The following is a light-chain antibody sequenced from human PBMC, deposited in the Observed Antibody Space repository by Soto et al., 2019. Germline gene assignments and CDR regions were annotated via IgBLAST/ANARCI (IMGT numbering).Light chain of an antibody. Sequence: SYELTQPPSVSVAPGKTARITCGGNNIGSKSVHWYQQKPGQAPVLVIYYDSDRPSGIPERFSGSNSGNTATLTISRVEAGDEADYYCQVWDSSSDPVVFRGGTQLTVL. J-gene: IGLJ2*01. V-gene: IGLV3-21*04. CDR3: QVWDSSSDPVV. CDR1: NIGSKS. CDR2: YDS.